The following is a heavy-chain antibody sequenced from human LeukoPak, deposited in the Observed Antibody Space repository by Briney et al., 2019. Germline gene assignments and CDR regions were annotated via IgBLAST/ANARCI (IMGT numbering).Heavy chain of an antibody. CDR3: AKVAGPYYDFLSGYYNYYYYMDV. V-gene: IGHV3-7*01. CDR2: IKQDGSEK. D-gene: IGHD3-3*01. Sequence: GGSLRLSCAASGFTFSGYWMNWVRQAPGKGLEWVANIKQDGSEKYYVDSVKGRLTISRDNAKNSLYLQMNSLRAEDTAVYYCAKVAGPYYDFLSGYYNYYYYMDVWGKGTTVTVSS. J-gene: IGHJ6*03. CDR1: GFTFSGYW.